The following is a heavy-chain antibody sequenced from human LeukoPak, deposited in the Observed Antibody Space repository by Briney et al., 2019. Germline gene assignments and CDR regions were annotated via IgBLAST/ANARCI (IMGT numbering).Heavy chain of an antibody. CDR1: GFTFSSYA. Sequence: GGSLRLSCAASGFTFSSYAMHWVRQAPGKGLEWVAVISYDGSNKYYADSVKGRFTISRDNSKNTLYLQMNSLRAEDTAVYYCARGSYYDILTGYSLDAFDIWGQGTMVTVSS. CDR2: ISYDGSNK. CDR3: ARGSYYDILTGYSLDAFDI. D-gene: IGHD3-9*01. V-gene: IGHV3-30-3*01. J-gene: IGHJ3*02.